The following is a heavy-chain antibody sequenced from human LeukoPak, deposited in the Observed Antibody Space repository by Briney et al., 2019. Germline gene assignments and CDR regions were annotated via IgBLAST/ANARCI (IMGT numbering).Heavy chain of an antibody. CDR1: GFTFSNSW. V-gene: IGHV3-7*01. D-gene: IGHD4-11*01. CDR3: ATYSILNAREFRY. CDR2: VQHIGGET. Sequence: GSLRLSCAGSGFTFSNSWMGWVRQAPGKGPEWVANVQHIGGETYYVDSVKGRFTISRDNAKNSVYLQMNSLGADDTAVYYCATYSILNAREFRYWGQGTPVTVTS. J-gene: IGHJ1*01.